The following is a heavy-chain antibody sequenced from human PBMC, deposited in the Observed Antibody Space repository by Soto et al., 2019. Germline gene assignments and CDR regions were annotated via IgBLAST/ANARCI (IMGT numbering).Heavy chain of an antibody. J-gene: IGHJ5*02. D-gene: IGHD6-19*01. Sequence: GSLRLSCAASGFTFSDYGMHWVRQAPGKGLEWVAGIWYDGRNKYYADSVKGRFTISRDNSKNSVYLQMNSLRAEDTAVYYCAKYIAVAPGWLDPWGQGTVVTVSS. CDR1: GFTFSDYG. CDR3: AKYIAVAPGWLDP. V-gene: IGHV3-33*06. CDR2: IWYDGRNK.